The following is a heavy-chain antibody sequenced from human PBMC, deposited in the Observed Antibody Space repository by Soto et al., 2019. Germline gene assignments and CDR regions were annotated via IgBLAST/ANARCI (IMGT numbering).Heavy chain of an antibody. J-gene: IGHJ4*02. CDR3: ARGDYGGNSGVHY. Sequence: LSLTCAVSVGSISSSNWWSWVRQPPGKGLEWIGEIYHSGSTNYNPSLKSRVTISVDKSKNQFSLKLSSVTAADTAVYYCARGDYGGNSGVHYWGQGTLVTVSS. CDR1: VGSISSSNW. CDR2: IYHSGST. D-gene: IGHD4-17*01. V-gene: IGHV4-4*02.